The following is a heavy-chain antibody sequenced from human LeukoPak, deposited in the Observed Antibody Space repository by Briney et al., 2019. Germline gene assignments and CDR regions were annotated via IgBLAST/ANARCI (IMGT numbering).Heavy chain of an antibody. CDR2: IHYSGST. J-gene: IGHJ3*02. V-gene: IGHV4-4*02. Sequence: PSGTLSLTCAVSGGSISSSNWWSWVRQPPGKGLEWIGYIHYSGSTNYNPSLKSRVTISVDTSKNQFSLKLRSVTAADTAVYYCAREAREGHVFDIWGQGTMVTVSS. D-gene: IGHD5-24*01. CDR3: AREAREGHVFDI. CDR1: GGSISSSNW.